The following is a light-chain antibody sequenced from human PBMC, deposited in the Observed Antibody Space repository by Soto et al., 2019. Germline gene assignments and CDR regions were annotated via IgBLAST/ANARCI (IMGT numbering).Light chain of an antibody. CDR2: DES. V-gene: IGKV3-11*01. CDR1: QSVSSY. Sequence: DILLTQSPSPLPWSPGDSATLSCRDSQSVSSYLAWYQQKPGQAPRILIYDESTRATGIPDRFSGSGSGTDFTLTITSLEPEDFAVYYCQKRSNWPPTFGQGTKVDIK. J-gene: IGKJ1*01. CDR3: QKRSNWPPT.